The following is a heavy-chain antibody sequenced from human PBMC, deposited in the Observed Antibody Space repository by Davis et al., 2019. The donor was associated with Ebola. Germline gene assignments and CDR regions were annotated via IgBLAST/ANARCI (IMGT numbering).Heavy chain of an antibody. CDR3: ARGYYDYVWGSYRHAFDI. J-gene: IGHJ3*02. CDR1: GFTFSSYE. Sequence: GGSLRLSCAASGFTFSSYEMNWVRQAPGKGLEWVSYISSSGSTIYYADSVKGRFTISRDNAKNSLYLQMNSLRAEDTAVYYCARGYYDYVWGSYRHAFDIWGQGTMVTVSS. V-gene: IGHV3-48*03. D-gene: IGHD3-16*02. CDR2: ISSSGSTI.